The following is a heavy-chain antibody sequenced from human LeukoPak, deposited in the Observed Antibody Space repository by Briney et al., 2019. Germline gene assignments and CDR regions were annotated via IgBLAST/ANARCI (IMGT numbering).Heavy chain of an antibody. CDR1: GVTFSSYG. CDR3: AKDSRALQFVHY. J-gene: IGHJ4*02. CDR2: ISYDGSNK. Sequence: GGSLRLSCAASGVTFSSYGMHWVRQAPGKGLEWGAVISYDGSNKYYADSVKGRFTISRDNSKNTLYLQMNSLRAEDTAVYYCAKDSRALQFVHYWGQGTLVTVSS. D-gene: IGHD4-11*01. V-gene: IGHV3-30*18.